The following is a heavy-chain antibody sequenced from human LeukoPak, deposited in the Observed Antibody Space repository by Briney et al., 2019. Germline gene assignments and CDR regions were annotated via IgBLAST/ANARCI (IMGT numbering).Heavy chain of an antibody. Sequence: SETLSLTCAVYGGSLSGYYWSWIRQPPGKGLEWIGCMHYSGSAYFNPSLKSRVTISVATSKNQFSLKLSSVTAADTAVYYCARNSDWYAEYWGQGILVTVSS. CDR1: GGSLSGYY. D-gene: IGHD6-19*01. CDR2: MHYSGSA. J-gene: IGHJ4*02. CDR3: ARNSDWYAEY. V-gene: IGHV4-34*11.